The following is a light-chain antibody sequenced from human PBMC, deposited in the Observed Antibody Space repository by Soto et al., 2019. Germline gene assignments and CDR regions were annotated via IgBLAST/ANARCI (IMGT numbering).Light chain of an antibody. Sequence: ETELTQSPATLSVSPGERATLSCRASQSVSSSYLAWYQQKPGQAPRLLVYGASSRATGIPDRFSGSGSGTDFTLTISRLEPEDFAVYYCQQYGSSRTFGQGTKVDIK. CDR3: QQYGSSRT. CDR2: GAS. CDR1: QSVSSSY. J-gene: IGKJ1*01. V-gene: IGKV3-20*01.